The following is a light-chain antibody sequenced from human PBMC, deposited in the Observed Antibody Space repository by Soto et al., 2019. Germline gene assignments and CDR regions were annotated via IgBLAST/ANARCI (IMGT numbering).Light chain of an antibody. Sequence: QSVLTQPASMSGSPGQSVTISCAGTSNDIGGYNYVSWYQHPPGTAPKLIIYDVSSRPSGVSHRFSGSKSGNTASLTISGLQAEDEADYYCSSFSVASPLFGTGTKVTVL. CDR3: SSFSVASPL. CDR1: SNDIGGYNY. V-gene: IGLV2-14*01. J-gene: IGLJ1*01. CDR2: DVS.